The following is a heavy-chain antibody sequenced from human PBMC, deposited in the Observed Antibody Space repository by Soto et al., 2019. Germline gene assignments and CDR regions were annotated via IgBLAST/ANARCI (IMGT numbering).Heavy chain of an antibody. CDR1: GYTFTSYG. V-gene: IGHV1-18*01. D-gene: IGHD6-13*01. J-gene: IGHJ4*02. Sequence: GASVKVSCKASGYTFTSYGISWVRQAPGQGLEWMGWISAYNGNTNYTQKLQGRVTMTTDTSTSTAYMELSSLRSEDTAVYYCARDGTEVGEQLGEFFDFWGQGSLVTVSS. CDR3: ARDGTEVGEQLGEFFDF. CDR2: ISAYNGNT.